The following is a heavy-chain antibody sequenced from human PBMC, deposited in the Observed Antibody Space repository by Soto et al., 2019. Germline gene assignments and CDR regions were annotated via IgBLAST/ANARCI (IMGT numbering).Heavy chain of an antibody. V-gene: IGHV3-23*01. J-gene: IGHJ6*02. Sequence: PGGSLRLSCAASGFTFSSYAMSWVRQAPGKGQEWVSAISGSGGSTYYADSVKGRFTISRDNSKNTLYLQMNSLRAEDTAVYYCAIDLPLRYFDWLPYYYGMDVWGQGTTVTVSS. D-gene: IGHD3-9*01. CDR1: GFTFSSYA. CDR3: AIDLPLRYFDWLPYYYGMDV. CDR2: ISGSGGST.